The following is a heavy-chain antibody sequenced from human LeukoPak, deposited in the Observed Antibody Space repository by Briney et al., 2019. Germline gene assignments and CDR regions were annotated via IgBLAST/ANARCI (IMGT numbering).Heavy chain of an antibody. J-gene: IGHJ4*02. CDR2: IYYSGST. Sequence: SETLSLTCTVSGGSISSSSYYWGWIRQPPGKGLEWIGSIYYSGSTYYNPSLKSRVTISVDTSKNQFSLKLSSVTAADTAVYYCARETKLMGYSSGLGFNYWGQGTLVTVS. D-gene: IGHD6-19*01. CDR3: ARETKLMGYSSGLGFNY. V-gene: IGHV4-39*07. CDR1: GGSISSSSYY.